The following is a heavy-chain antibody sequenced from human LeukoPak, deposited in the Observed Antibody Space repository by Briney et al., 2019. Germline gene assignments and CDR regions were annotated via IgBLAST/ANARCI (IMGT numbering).Heavy chain of an antibody. D-gene: IGHD3-10*01. Sequence: GVSLRLSCAASGFTFSSYNMNWVRQAPGKGLEWVSSISSSSNYIYYADSVKGRFTISRDNAKNSVYLQVNSLRAEDTALYYCARESGSPDYWGQGTLVTVSS. CDR2: ISSSSNYI. CDR3: ARESGSPDY. J-gene: IGHJ4*02. CDR1: GFTFSSYN. V-gene: IGHV3-21*01.